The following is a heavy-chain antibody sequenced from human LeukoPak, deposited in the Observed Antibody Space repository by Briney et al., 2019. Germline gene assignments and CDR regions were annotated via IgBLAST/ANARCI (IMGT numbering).Heavy chain of an antibody. V-gene: IGHV3-53*01. J-gene: IGHJ3*02. CDR1: GFTVSNNY. D-gene: IGHD3-22*01. CDR3: ARDSSGPQAFDI. CDR2: IYSGGST. Sequence: GGSLRLSCAASGFTVSNNYMSWVRQAPGKGLEWVSGIYSGGSTYHADSVKGRFTISRDNSKNTLYLQMNSLRAEDTAVYYCARDSSGPQAFDIWGQGTMVTVSS.